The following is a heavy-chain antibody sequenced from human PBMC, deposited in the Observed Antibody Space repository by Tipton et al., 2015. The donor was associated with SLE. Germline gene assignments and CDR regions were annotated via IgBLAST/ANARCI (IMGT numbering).Heavy chain of an antibody. CDR2: ISYKGIT. V-gene: IGHV4-31*09. CDR1: GGSITSNGYY. CDR3: AKLFGSAYWYYMDV. D-gene: IGHD2-21*01. Sequence: TLSLTCTVSGGSITSNGYYWSWIRHHPGKGLEWIGYISYKGITYYNPSLRSRATISVDKSKNQFSLKLRSVTAADTAVYYCAKLFGSAYWYYMDVWGEGTTVTVS. J-gene: IGHJ6*03.